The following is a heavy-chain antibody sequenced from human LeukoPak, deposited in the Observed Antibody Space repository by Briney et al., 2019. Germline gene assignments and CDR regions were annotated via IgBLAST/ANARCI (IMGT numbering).Heavy chain of an antibody. CDR3: ARDLDLAYCGGDCYPGLDY. V-gene: IGHV1-2*02. J-gene: IGHJ4*02. CDR1: GYTFTGYY. D-gene: IGHD2-21*02. CDR2: INPNSGGT. Sequence: ASVKVSCKASGYTFTGYYMHWVRQAPGQGLERMGWINPNSGGTNYAQKFQGRVTMTRDTSISTAYMELSRLRSDDTAVYYCARDLDLAYCGGDCYPGLDYWGQGTLVTVSS.